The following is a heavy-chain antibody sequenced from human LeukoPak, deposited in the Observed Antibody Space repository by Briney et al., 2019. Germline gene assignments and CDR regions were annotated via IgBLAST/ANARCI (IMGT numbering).Heavy chain of an antibody. D-gene: IGHD2-2*01. V-gene: IGHV3-7*01. CDR2: IKQDGSEK. J-gene: IGHJ4*02. CDR1: GFTFSSYW. Sequence: GGSLRLSCAASGFTFSSYWISWVRQAPGKGLEWVANIKQDGSEKYYVDSVKGRFTISRDNAKNSLYLQMNSLRAEDTAVYYCARDGPQYLDCSSTSCYSDYWGQGALVTVSS. CDR3: ARDGPQYLDCSSTSCYSDY.